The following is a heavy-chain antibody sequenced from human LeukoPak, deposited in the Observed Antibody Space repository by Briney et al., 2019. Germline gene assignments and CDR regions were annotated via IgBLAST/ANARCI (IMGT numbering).Heavy chain of an antibody. D-gene: IGHD6-13*01. CDR2: ISYVGSNK. V-gene: IGHV3-30*18. J-gene: IGHJ4*02. Sequence: GGSLRLSCAASGFTFSSYGMHWVRQAPGKGLEWVAVISYVGSNKYYADSVKGRFTISRDNSKNTLYLQMNSLRAEDTAVYYCAKGGVAALFDYWGQGTLVTVSS. CDR1: GFTFSSYG. CDR3: AKGGVAALFDY.